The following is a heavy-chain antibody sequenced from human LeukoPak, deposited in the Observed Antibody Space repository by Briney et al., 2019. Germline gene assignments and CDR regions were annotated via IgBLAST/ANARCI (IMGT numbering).Heavy chain of an antibody. Sequence: PGRSLRLSCAVSGFTFSSYGMDGVRQAPGKGLEGGAVISYVGSNKYYADSLKGRFNISRDNSKNTLYLQMNSLRAEDTAVYYCAKLSVAGTGVDYWGQGTLVTVSS. V-gene: IGHV3-30*18. D-gene: IGHD6-19*01. CDR3: AKLSVAGTGVDY. J-gene: IGHJ4*02. CDR2: ISYVGSNK. CDR1: GFTFSSYG.